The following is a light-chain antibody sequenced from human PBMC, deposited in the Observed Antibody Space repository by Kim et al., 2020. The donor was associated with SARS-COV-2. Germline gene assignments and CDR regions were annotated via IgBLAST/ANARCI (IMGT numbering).Light chain of an antibody. CDR3: LQHNSFPYT. V-gene: IGKV1-17*03. J-gene: IGKJ2*01. CDR2: AAS. Sequence: SASEGDRVTITCQEGQGISNSLAWSQQKAGEVPKRLIYAASTMQTGVKSRFNGSGSRTQFTHTISGLRREGFAPFYCLQHNSFPYTFGQGTRLEI. CDR1: QGISNS.